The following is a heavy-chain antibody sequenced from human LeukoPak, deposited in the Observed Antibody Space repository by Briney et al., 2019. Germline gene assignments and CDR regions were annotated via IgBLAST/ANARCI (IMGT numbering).Heavy chain of an antibody. CDR1: GGSISSSSYY. D-gene: IGHD3-22*01. J-gene: IGHJ3*02. CDR3: ARPNGYYGSDAFDI. CDR2: MYFSGST. V-gene: IGHV4-39*07. Sequence: SETLSLTCIVSGGSISSSSYYWGWVRQPPGKGLEWIGSMYFSGSTYYNAALKIRLTISVDTSKNQFSLKLSSVTAADTAVYYCARPNGYYGSDAFDIWGQGTLVPVSS.